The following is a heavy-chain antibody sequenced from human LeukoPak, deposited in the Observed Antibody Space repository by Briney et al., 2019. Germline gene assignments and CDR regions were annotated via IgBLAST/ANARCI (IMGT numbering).Heavy chain of an antibody. V-gene: IGHV3-23*01. D-gene: IGHD4-17*01. CDR2: ISGSGGST. Sequence: GGSLRLSCAASGFTVSSNYMSWVRQAPGKGLEWVSAISGSGGSTYYADSVKGRFTISRDNSKNTLYLQMNSLRAEDTAVYYCAKAGDYGDYRWFDPWGQGTLVTVSS. CDR3: AKAGDYGDYRWFDP. J-gene: IGHJ5*02. CDR1: GFTVSSNY.